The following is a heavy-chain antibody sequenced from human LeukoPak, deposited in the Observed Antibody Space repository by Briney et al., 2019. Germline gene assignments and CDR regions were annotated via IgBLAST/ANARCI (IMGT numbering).Heavy chain of an antibody. CDR3: AKDRIVGATTGSDY. Sequence: GGSLGLSCAASGFTFSSYAMGWVRQAPGKGLEWVSAISGSGGSTYYADSVKGRFTISRDNSKNTLYLQMNSLRAEDTAVYYCAKDRIVGATTGSDYWGQGTLVTVSS. J-gene: IGHJ4*02. CDR2: ISGSGGST. CDR1: GFTFSSYA. D-gene: IGHD1-26*01. V-gene: IGHV3-23*01.